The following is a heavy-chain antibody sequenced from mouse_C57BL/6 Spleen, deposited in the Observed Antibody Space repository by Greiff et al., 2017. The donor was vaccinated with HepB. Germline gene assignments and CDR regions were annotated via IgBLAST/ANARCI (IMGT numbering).Heavy chain of an antibody. CDR1: GYTFTSYW. D-gene: IGHD3-2*02. V-gene: IGHV1-61*01. Sequence: VQLQQPGAELVRPGSSVKLSCKASGYTFTSYWMDWVKQRPGQGLEWIGNIYPSDSETHYNQKFKDKATLTVDKSSSTAYMQLSSLTSEDSAVYYCARDSSGLFDYWGQGTTLTVSS. J-gene: IGHJ2*01. CDR3: ARDSSGLFDY. CDR2: IYPSDSET.